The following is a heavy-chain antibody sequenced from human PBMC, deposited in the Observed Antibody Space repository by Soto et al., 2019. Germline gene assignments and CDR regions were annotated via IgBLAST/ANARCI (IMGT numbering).Heavy chain of an antibody. J-gene: IGHJ4*02. V-gene: IGHV3-33*01. D-gene: IGHD2-15*01. CDR3: GRDDCSGGSCYVRY. CDR2: IWYDGTKK. CDR1: GFTFSSYG. Sequence: QVQLVESGGGEAQPGRSLTLSCAASGFTFSSYGFHWVRQAPGKGLEWVGVIWYDGTKKYYPDSVRGRFTIYRYQSKSELFLKMNSLRVEDTAVYYCGRDDCSGGSCYVRYWGQGTLVTVSP.